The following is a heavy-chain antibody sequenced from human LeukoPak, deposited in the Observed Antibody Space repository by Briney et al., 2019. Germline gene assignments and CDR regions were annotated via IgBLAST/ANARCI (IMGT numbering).Heavy chain of an antibody. D-gene: IGHD6-6*01. J-gene: IGHJ4*02. CDR3: ARGGYYSSSSLFVDY. CDR2: ISYDGSNK. V-gene: IGHV3-30-3*01. CDR1: GFTFSSYA. Sequence: GGSLRLSCAASGFTFSSYAMHWVRQAPGKGLEWVAVISYDGSNKYYADSVKGRFTISRDNSKNTLYLQTNSLRAEDTAVYYCARGGYYSSSSLFVDYWGQGTLVTVSS.